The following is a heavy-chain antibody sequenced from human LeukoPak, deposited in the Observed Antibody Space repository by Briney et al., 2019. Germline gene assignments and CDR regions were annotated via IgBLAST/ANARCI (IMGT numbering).Heavy chain of an antibody. Sequence: GGSLRLSCAASGFTFTNYGMHWVRQAPGKGLEWVACIASDGNYRDYVDSVRGRFTVSRDNSKNTLYLQMDSLRAEDTAVYYCANLPYNWNEYFDDYWGQGTLVTVSS. CDR1: GFTFTNYG. CDR2: IASDGNYR. J-gene: IGHJ4*02. CDR3: ANLPYNWNEYFDDY. D-gene: IGHD1-1*01. V-gene: IGHV3-30*02.